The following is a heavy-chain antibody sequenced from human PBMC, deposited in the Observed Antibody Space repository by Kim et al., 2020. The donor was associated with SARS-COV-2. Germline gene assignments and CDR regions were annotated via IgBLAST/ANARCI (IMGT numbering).Heavy chain of an antibody. CDR3: ARGEYYYDSSGYYYIVDAFDI. CDR2: IIPIFGTA. CDR1: GGTFSSYA. V-gene: IGHV1-69*13. Sequence: SVKVSCKASGGTFSSYAISWVRQAPGQGLEWMGGIIPIFGTANYAQKFQGRVTITADESTSTAYMELSSLRSEDTAVYYCARGEYYYDSSGYYYIVDAFDIWGQGTMVTVSS. J-gene: IGHJ3*02. D-gene: IGHD3-22*01.